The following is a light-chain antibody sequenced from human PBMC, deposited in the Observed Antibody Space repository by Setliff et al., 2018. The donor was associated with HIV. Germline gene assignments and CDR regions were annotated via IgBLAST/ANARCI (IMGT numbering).Light chain of an antibody. J-gene: IGLJ1*01. V-gene: IGLV2-14*03. CDR2: DVS. CDR3: LSHTSRSTYV. CDR1: SSDVGGYNY. Sequence: QFALTQPASVSGSPGQSITISCTGTSSDVGGYNYVPWYQLHPGKAPKLMIFDVSERPSGVSNRFSGSKSGNTASLTISGLQAEDEANYYCLSHTSRSTYVFGTGTKVTVL.